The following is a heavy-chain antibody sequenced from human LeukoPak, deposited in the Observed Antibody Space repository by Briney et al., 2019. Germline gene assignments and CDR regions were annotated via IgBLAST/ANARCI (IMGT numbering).Heavy chain of an antibody. CDR1: GASIASHSW. V-gene: IGHV4/OR15-8*01. CDR3: AYNRNFALDN. Sequence: SETLSLTCAVSGASIASHSWWSWVRQPPGKGLEWIGEVYHSGGANYKPSLKSRVTISVDTSRNHFSLRLTSVTAADTAVYFCAYNRNFALDNWGQGTLVTVSS. J-gene: IGHJ4*01. CDR2: VYHSGGA. D-gene: IGHD1-14*01.